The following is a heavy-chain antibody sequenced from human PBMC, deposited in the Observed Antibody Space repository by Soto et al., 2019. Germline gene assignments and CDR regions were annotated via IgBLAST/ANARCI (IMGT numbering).Heavy chain of an antibody. CDR3: ASIPSSYYYYGMDV. Sequence: SETLSLTCTVSGGFISSYYWSWIRQPPGKGLEWIGYIYYSGSTNYNPSLKSRVTISVDTSKNQFSLKLSSVTAADTAVYYCASIPSSYYYYGMDVWGQGTTVTVSS. V-gene: IGHV4-59*01. CDR2: IYYSGST. D-gene: IGHD2-2*02. CDR1: GGFISSYY. J-gene: IGHJ6*02.